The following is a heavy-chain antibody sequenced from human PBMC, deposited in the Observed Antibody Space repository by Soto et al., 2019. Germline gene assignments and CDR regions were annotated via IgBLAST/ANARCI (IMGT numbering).Heavy chain of an antibody. CDR3: ATLPPRIVVSLLPIPT. CDR2: IYYSGTT. V-gene: IGHV4-59*01. CDR1: GGSISSYF. D-gene: IGHD2-21*01. Sequence: SETLSLTCTVSGGSISSYFWNWIRQSPGKGLEYIGYIYYSGTTNYNPSLKSRVTISVDTSKNQFSLKLSSVTAADTAVYYCATLPPRIVVSLLPIPTWGQGILVTVSS. J-gene: IGHJ5*02.